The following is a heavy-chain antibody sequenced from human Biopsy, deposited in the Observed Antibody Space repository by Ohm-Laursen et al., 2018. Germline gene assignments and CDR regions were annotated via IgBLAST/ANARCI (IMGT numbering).Heavy chain of an antibody. Sequence: SDTLSLTCSVSGGSVRGDYWSWIRQTSGTGLAWIGHIFDDGATNYSPSPSLQGRVTLSIDTSENTFSLTLTSLTRADTGVYYFARVRGSGFFAFDIWGRGTTVSVSS. CDR2: IFDDGAT. V-gene: IGHV4-59*02. D-gene: IGHD3-3*01. J-gene: IGHJ3*02. CDR3: ARVRGSGFFAFDI. CDR1: GGSVRGDY.